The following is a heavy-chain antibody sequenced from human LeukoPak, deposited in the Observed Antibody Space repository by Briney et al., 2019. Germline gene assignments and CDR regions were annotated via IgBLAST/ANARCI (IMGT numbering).Heavy chain of an antibody. V-gene: IGHV4-34*01. CDR1: GGSFSGYY. CDR3: ARASRSLGFWRRKYYFDY. Sequence: SSETLSLTCAVYGGSFSGYYWSWIRQPPGKGLEWIGEINHSGSTNYNPSLKSRVTISVDTSKNQFSLKLSSVTAADTAVYYCARASRSLGFWRRKYYFDYWGQGTLVTVSS. J-gene: IGHJ4*02. CDR2: INHSGST. D-gene: IGHD3-3*01.